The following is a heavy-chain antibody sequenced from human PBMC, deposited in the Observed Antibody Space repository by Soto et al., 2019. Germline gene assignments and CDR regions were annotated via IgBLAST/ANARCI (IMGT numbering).Heavy chain of an antibody. CDR3: AKSSSGYFQDAFDI. D-gene: IGHD3-22*01. V-gene: IGHV3-9*01. Sequence: SXGSLRLSCAASGGTLGDYAMHWVRQAPGKGLDWVSGISWNSGSIGYADSVKGRFTISRDNAKNSLYLQMNSLRAEDTALYYCAKSSSGYFQDAFDIWGQGKMVTVSS. CDR1: GGTLGDYA. CDR2: ISWNSGSI. J-gene: IGHJ3*02.